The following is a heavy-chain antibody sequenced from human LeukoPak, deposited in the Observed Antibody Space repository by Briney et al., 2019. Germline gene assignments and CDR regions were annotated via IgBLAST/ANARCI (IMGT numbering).Heavy chain of an antibody. Sequence: GASVKVSCKASGVTFSHYAISWVRQAPGQGLEWLGGIIPIFGTTNYAQKFQGRVTITADESTSTAYMELSSLRSEDTAVYYCARVVGALGDCDYWGQGTLVTVSS. D-gene: IGHD1-26*01. CDR2: IIPIFGTT. J-gene: IGHJ4*02. CDR3: ARVVGALGDCDY. V-gene: IGHV1-69*13. CDR1: GVTFSHYA.